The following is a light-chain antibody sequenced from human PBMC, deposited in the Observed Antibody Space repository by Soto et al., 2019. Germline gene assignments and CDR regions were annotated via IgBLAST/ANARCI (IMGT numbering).Light chain of an antibody. CDR2: KAS. Sequence: DIQMTQSPSTQSASVGDRVTITCRASQSISSWLAWYQQKPGTAPKLLIYKASTLQSGVPSRFSGSGSGTEFTLTISSLQPDDSATYYCQQYNDNWTFGQGTKVEIK. V-gene: IGKV1-5*03. CDR1: QSISSW. J-gene: IGKJ1*01. CDR3: QQYNDNWT.